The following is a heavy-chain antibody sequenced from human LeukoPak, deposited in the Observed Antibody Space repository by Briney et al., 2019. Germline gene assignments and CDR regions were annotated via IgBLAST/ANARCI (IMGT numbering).Heavy chain of an antibody. V-gene: IGHV4-39*01. CDR3: ARHGMLYYYYYMDV. D-gene: IGHD2-8*01. Sequence: PSETLPLTCTVSGGSISSSSYYWGWIRQPPGKGLEWIGSIYYSGSTYYNPSLKSRVTISVDTSKNQFSLKLSSVTAADTAVYYCARHGMLYYYYYMDVWGTGTTVTVSS. CDR1: GGSISSSSYY. J-gene: IGHJ6*03. CDR2: IYYSGST.